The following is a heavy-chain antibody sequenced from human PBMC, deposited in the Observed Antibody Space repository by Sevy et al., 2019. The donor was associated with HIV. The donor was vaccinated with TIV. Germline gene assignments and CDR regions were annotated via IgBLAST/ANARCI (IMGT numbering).Heavy chain of an antibody. CDR2: IWYDGSNK. CDR3: ARGWAGYNYAYYLDY. J-gene: IGHJ4*02. D-gene: IGHD5-18*01. V-gene: IGHV3-33*01. CDR1: GFTFSSYG. Sequence: GGSLRLSCAASGFTFSSYGMHWVRQAPGKGLEWVAVIWYDGSNKYYADSVKGRFTISRDNSKDTLYLQMNSLRAEDTAVYYCARGWAGYNYAYYLDYWGQGTLVTVSS.